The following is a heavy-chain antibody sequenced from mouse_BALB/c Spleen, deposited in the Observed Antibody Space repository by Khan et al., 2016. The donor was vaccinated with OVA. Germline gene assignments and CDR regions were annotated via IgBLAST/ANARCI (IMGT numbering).Heavy chain of an antibody. CDR2: IWGGGST. J-gene: IGHJ4*01. D-gene: IGHD2-14*01. Sequence: QVQLKESGPGLVAPSQSLSITCTVSGFSLSRYNVHWVRQPPGKGLEWLGMIWGGGSTDYNSVLKSSLSISKDNSKSQVFLKMNSQQTDDTAIYYCASTYYRYDGYYALDDWGQGTSVTVSS. CDR3: ASTYYRYDGYYALDD. V-gene: IGHV2-6-4*01. CDR1: GFSLSRYN.